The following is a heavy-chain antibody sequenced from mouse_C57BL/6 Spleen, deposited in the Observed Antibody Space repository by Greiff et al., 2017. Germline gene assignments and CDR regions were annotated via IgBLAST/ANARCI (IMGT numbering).Heavy chain of an antibody. D-gene: IGHD4-1*01. Sequence: EVKLVESGGGLVKPGGSLKLSCAASGFTFSDYGMHWVRQAPEKGLEWVAYISSGSSTIYYAATVQGRFTISSDNAKNTLFLQMTSLRSEDTAMYYCARSLGYWYFDVWGTGTTVTVSS. J-gene: IGHJ1*03. CDR2: ISSGSSTI. CDR3: ARSLGYWYFDV. V-gene: IGHV5-17*01. CDR1: GFTFSDYG.